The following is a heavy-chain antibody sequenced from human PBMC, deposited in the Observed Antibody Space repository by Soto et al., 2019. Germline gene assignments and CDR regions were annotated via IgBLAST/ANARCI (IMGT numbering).Heavy chain of an antibody. D-gene: IGHD1-1*01. CDR2: INTTGGT. J-gene: IGHJ4*02. CDR3: ARTRATPASRNLDY. CDR1: GGSFSGYY. Sequence: QVQLQQWGAGLLKPSETLSLTCAVYGGSFSGYYWSWVRQSPGKGLEWIGEINTTGGTNYNPSLKGLVTISVDTSKDQFSLLLSSVTAADTAVYYCARTRATPASRNLDYWGQGTLVTVSS. V-gene: IGHV4-34*01.